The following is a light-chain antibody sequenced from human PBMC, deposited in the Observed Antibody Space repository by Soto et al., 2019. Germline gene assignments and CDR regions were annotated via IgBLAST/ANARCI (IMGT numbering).Light chain of an antibody. CDR2: EVS. CDR1: SSDVGGYNY. Sequence: QSALTQPASVSGSPGQSITISCTGTSSDVGGYNYVSWYQQHPGKAPKLMIYEVSNRPSGVSNRFSGSKSGSTASLTISGLQAEDEADYYCSSYTTSSTWVFGGGTKRTVL. V-gene: IGLV2-14*01. J-gene: IGLJ3*02. CDR3: SSYTTSSTWV.